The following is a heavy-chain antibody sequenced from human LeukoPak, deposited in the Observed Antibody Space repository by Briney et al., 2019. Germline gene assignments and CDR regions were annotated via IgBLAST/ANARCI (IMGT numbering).Heavy chain of an antibody. D-gene: IGHD6-13*01. CDR1: GGSISSSSYY. J-gene: IGHJ4*02. CDR3: ARHSGSSWYTPFDY. Sequence: KPSETLPLTCTVSGGSISSSSYYWGWIRQPPGKGLEWIGSIYYSGSTYYNPSLKSRVTISVDTSKNQFSLKLSSVTAADTAVYYCARHSGSSWYTPFDYWGQGTLVTVSS. V-gene: IGHV4-39*01. CDR2: IYYSGST.